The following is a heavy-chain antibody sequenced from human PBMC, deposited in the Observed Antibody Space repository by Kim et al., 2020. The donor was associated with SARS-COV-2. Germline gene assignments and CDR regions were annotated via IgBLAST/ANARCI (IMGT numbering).Heavy chain of an antibody. D-gene: IGHD2-15*01. CDR3: ARHANNGGSCYCLLDC. CDR1: GDSISGSNFI. J-gene: IGHJ4*02. V-gene: IGHV4-39*01. CDR2: IYHTGNT. Sequence: SETLSLTCIVSGDSISGSNFIWGWIRQPTGKGLEWIGSIYHTGNTNYNPSLKSRVTISVDTSENQFSLKLSSVTAADTSVYYCARHANNGGSCYCLLDCWGQGTLVTVSS.